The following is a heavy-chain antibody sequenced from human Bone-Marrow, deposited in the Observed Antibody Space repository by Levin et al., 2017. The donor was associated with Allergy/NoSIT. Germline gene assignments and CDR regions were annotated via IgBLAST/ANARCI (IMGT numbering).Heavy chain of an antibody. V-gene: IGHV3-23*01. CDR1: GFRFSSFA. J-gene: IGHJ4*02. Sequence: GGSLRLSCAGSGFRFSSFAMSWVRQAPGKGLEWVSSITGCAATTYYADSVKGRFTISRDNSKNTLYLQMNSPRVEDKAVHYCARTKVEGGDYLDYFDYWGQGTLVTVSS. CDR2: ITGCAATT. D-gene: IGHD4-17*01. CDR3: ARTKVEGGDYLDYFDY.